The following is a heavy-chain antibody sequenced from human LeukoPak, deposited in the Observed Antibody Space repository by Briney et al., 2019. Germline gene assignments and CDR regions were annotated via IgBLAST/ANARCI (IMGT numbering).Heavy chain of an antibody. Sequence: SETLSLTCTVSGGSISSYHWSWVRQPPRKGLEYIGYILTSGSTNYNPSLKSRVSISEDTSKNQFSLKLSSVTAADTAVYFCARLRVSGSYIYYFDNWGQGTLVNVSS. CDR1: GGSISSYH. D-gene: IGHD1-26*01. V-gene: IGHV4-4*09. J-gene: IGHJ4*02. CDR2: ILTSGST. CDR3: ARLRVSGSYIYYFDN.